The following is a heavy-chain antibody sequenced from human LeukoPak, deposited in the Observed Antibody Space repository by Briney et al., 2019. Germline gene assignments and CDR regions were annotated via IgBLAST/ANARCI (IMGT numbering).Heavy chain of an antibody. D-gene: IGHD2-2*02. CDR2: ISYDGSNK. V-gene: IGHV3-30*03. Sequence: GGSLRPSCAASGFTFSSYGMHWVRQAPGKGLEWVAVISYDGSNKYNVDSVKGRFTIPRDNAQNSLYLQMNSLRAEDTAVYYCARDEARTAIPMEGYWGQGTLVTVSS. CDR3: ARDEARTAIPMEGY. CDR1: GFTFSSYG. J-gene: IGHJ4*02.